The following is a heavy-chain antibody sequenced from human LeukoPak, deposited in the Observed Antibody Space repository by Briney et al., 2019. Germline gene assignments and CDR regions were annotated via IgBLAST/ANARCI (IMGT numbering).Heavy chain of an antibody. Sequence: GGSPRLSCTASGFTFSNYAMSWVRQAPGKGLEWVSTISGSDGSTYYADSVKGRFTISRDNSKNTLYLQMNSLRVEDTAIYYCAKGRGYCTGGSCYSDCWGQGTLVTVSS. J-gene: IGHJ4*02. V-gene: IGHV3-23*01. CDR3: AKGRGYCTGGSCYSDC. CDR1: GFTFSNYA. CDR2: ISGSDGST. D-gene: IGHD2-15*01.